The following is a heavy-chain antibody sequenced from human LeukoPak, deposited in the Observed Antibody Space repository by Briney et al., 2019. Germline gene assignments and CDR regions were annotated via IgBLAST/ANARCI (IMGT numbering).Heavy chain of an antibody. V-gene: IGHV3-74*01. CDR2: INSDGTST. Sequence: GGSLRLSCAASAFIFSSYWMYWVRQAPGKGLVWVSRINSDGTSTTYADSVKGRFTISRDNAKNTLYLQMNSLRAEDTAVYYCAGGRPTASDYWGQGTLVTVSS. CDR1: AFIFSSYW. J-gene: IGHJ4*02. CDR3: AGGRPTASDY. D-gene: IGHD2-21*02.